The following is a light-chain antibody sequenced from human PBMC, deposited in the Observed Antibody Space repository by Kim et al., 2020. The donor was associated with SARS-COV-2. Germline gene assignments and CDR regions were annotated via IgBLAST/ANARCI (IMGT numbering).Light chain of an antibody. Sequence: SYELTQPPSVSVSPGQTASITCSGDKLGDKYACWYQQKPGQSPVLVIYQDSKLPSGIPERFSGSNSGNTATLTISGTQAMDEADYYCQAWDSSTPYVFGT. V-gene: IGLV3-1*01. CDR3: QAWDSSTPYV. J-gene: IGLJ1*01. CDR1: KLGDKY. CDR2: QDS.